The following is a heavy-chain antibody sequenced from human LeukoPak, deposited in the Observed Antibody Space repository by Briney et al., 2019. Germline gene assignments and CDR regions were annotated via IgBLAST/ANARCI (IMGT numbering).Heavy chain of an antibody. CDR1: GFTFSSYA. J-gene: IGHJ4*02. V-gene: IGHV3-23*01. D-gene: IGHD6-19*01. CDR3: AKGQWLVMEIDY. Sequence: GGSLRLSCAASGFTFSSYAMSWVRQAPGKGLEWVSAISGSGGSTYCADSVKGRFTISRDNSKNTLYLQMNSPRAEDTAVYYCAKGQWLVMEIDYWGQGTLVTVSS. CDR2: ISGSGGST.